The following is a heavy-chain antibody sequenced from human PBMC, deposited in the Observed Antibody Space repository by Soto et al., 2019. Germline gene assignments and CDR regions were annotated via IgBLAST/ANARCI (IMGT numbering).Heavy chain of an antibody. D-gene: IGHD1-26*01. CDR2: VYYTGTT. Sequence: QLQLQESGPGLVKPSEILSLTCTVSGGSIKNTCANWGWVRQPPGKGLEWIGSVYYTGTTYYNTSLQSRVTISIDTSKNQYSLSVTCVAAADTAVDYCATHTSGSRNGPHTWGKGTLVTVSS. CDR1: GGSIKNTCAN. CDR3: ATHTSGSRNGPHT. J-gene: IGHJ5*02. V-gene: IGHV4-39*01.